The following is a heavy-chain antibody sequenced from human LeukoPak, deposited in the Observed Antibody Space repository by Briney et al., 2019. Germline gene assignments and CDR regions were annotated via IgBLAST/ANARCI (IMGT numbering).Heavy chain of an antibody. CDR1: GFTFSGYA. D-gene: IGHD3-10*01. CDR2: VSLRGDTT. Sequence: GGSLRLSCAASGFTFSGYAMSWVRQAPGQGLEWVSGVSLRGDTTNLADSVKGRFTISRDNSKNTLHLQMNSLRAEDTAEYYCVKGGWFGGSPSFVFDRWGQGTMVTFAS. V-gene: IGHV3-23*01. J-gene: IGHJ3*02. CDR3: VKGGWFGGSPSFVFDR.